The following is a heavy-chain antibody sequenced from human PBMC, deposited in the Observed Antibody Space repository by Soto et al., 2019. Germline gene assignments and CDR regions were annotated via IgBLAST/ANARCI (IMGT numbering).Heavy chain of an antibody. CDR1: GFTFSSYA. Sequence: PGGSLRLSCAASGFTFSSYAMSWVRQAPGKGLEWVSAISGSGGSTYYADSVKGRFTISRDNSKNTLYLQMNSLRAEDTAVYYCAKDGPGGIFYYYGMDVWGQGTTVTVSS. CDR2: ISGSGGST. J-gene: IGHJ6*02. D-gene: IGHD3-3*01. V-gene: IGHV3-23*01. CDR3: AKDGPGGIFYYYGMDV.